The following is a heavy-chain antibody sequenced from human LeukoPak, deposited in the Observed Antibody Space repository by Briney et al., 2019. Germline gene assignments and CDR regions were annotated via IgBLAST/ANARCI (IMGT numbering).Heavy chain of an antibody. CDR2: IYNSGSTSGST. CDR3: ARNPPGIRQNAFDI. J-gene: IGHJ3*02. V-gene: IGHV4-59*01. CDR1: GGSINNYY. Sequence: PSETLSLTCTVSGGSINNYYWNWVRQPPGKGLEWIGYIYNSGSTSGSTSYNPSLKSRVTISGDTSKNQFSLKLTSVTAADTAVYYCARNPPGIRQNAFDIWGQGAMVTVSS.